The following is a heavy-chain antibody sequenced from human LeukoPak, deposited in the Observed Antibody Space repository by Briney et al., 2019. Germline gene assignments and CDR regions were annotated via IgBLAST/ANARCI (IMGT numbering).Heavy chain of an antibody. CDR2: INPNSGGT. J-gene: IGHJ4*02. V-gene: IGHV1-2*02. CDR1: GYTFTGYY. D-gene: IGHD3-16*02. CDR3: ARGTRWYNYVWGSYRPEPLDY. Sequence: GASVKVSCKASGYTFTGYYMHWVRQAPGQGLEWMGWINPNSGGTNYAQKFQGRVTMTRDTSISTAYMELSRLRSDDTAVYYCARGTRWYNYVWGSYRPEPLDYWGQGTLVTVSS.